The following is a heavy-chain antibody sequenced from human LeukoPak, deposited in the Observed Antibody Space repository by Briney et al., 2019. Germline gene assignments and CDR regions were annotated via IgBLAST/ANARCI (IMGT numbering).Heavy chain of an antibody. Sequence: SETLSLTCTVSGGSISSYYWSWIRQPPGKGLEWIGYIYYSGTTNYNPSLTSRVTISVDTSKNQFSLKLGSVTAADTAVYYCASTLIPYGDYRAFDIWGQGTMVTVSS. CDR2: IYYSGTT. V-gene: IGHV4-59*08. J-gene: IGHJ3*02. D-gene: IGHD4-17*01. CDR1: GGSISSYY. CDR3: ASTLIPYGDYRAFDI.